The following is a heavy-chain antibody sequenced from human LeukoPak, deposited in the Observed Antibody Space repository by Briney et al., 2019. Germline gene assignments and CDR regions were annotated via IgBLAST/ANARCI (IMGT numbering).Heavy chain of an antibody. CDR3: ARDTTRIRFDY. V-gene: IGHV1-2*02. CDR1: GYPFTGLY. CDR2: INPNTGDT. Sequence: GASVKVSFKTSGYPFTGLYIHWARQAPGQGLEWMGWINPNTGDTNYARKFQGRVTMTRDTSISTAYMELSRLSSDDTAIYYCARDTTRIRFDYWGQGTLVTVSS. J-gene: IGHJ4*02. D-gene: IGHD1-1*01.